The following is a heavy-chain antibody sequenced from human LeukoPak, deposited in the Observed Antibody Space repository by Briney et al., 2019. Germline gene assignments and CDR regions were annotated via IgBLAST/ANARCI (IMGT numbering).Heavy chain of an antibody. J-gene: IGHJ3*02. V-gene: IGHV3-48*03. CDR1: GFTFSSYA. Sequence: PGGSLRLSCAASGFTFSSYAMSWVRQAPGKGLEWVSYISSSGSTIYYADSVKGRFTISRDNAKNSLYLQMNSLRAEDTAVYYCASNYGPDAFDIWGQGTMVTVSS. CDR2: ISSSGSTI. D-gene: IGHD5-24*01. CDR3: ASNYGPDAFDI.